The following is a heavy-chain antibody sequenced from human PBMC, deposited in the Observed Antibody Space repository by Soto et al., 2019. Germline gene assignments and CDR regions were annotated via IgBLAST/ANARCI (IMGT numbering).Heavy chain of an antibody. V-gene: IGHV4-4*02. Sequence: QVQLQESGPGLVKPSGTLSLTCAVSGGSFTSNNWWTWVRQPPGQGLEWIGEIYRTGSTNYNPSLKSRVTLSVDRSKNQFSLNLTSVTAADTAMYFCARAPPGPSPRWDVWGQGTTVTVSS. D-gene: IGHD3-10*01. CDR3: ARAPPGPSPRWDV. CDR2: IYRTGST. J-gene: IGHJ6*02. CDR1: GGSFTSNNW.